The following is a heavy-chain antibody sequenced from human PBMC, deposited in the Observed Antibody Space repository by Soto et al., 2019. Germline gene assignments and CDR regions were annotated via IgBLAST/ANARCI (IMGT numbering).Heavy chain of an antibody. CDR3: ARRGEYYDSSGNRFDY. V-gene: IGHV4-30-4*01. J-gene: IGHJ4*02. D-gene: IGHD3-22*01. CDR1: GGSISSGDYY. CDR2: IYYSGST. Sequence: QVQLQESGPGLVKPSQTLSLTCTVSGGSISSGDYYWSWIRQPPGKGLEWIGYIYYSGSTYYNPPLKSRATISVDTSKNHFARKLSSVTAAATAVYYCARRGEYYDSSGNRFDYWGQGTLVTVSS.